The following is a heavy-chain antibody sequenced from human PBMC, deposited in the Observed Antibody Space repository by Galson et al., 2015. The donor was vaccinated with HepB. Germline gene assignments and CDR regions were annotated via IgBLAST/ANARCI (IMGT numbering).Heavy chain of an antibody. CDR1: GFTFSSYG. J-gene: IGHJ2*01. CDR2: ISYDGSNK. V-gene: IGHV3-30*18. Sequence: SLRLSCAASGFTFSSYGMHWVRQAPGRGLEWVAVISYDGSNKYYADSVKGRSTISRDNSKNTLYLQMNSLRAEDTAVYYCAKLYSGSYDWYFDLWGRGTLVTVSS. CDR3: AKLYSGSYDWYFDL. D-gene: IGHD1-26*01.